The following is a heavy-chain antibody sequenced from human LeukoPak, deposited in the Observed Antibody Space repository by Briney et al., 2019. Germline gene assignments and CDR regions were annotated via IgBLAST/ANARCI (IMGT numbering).Heavy chain of an antibody. CDR1: GGTFSSYA. J-gene: IGHJ4*02. V-gene: IGHV1-69*01. CDR3: ASEQQLRVGYFVY. Sequence: GASVEVSCKASGGTFSSYAISWVRQAPGQGLEWMGGIIPTFGTANYAQKFQGRVTITADESTSTAYMELSSLRPDDTAVYYCASEQQLRVGYFVYWGQGTLVTVSS. D-gene: IGHD6-13*01. CDR2: IIPTFGTA.